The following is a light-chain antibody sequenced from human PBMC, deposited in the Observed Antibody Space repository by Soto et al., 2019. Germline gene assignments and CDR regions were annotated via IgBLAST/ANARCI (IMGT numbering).Light chain of an antibody. Sequence: EIVMTQSPATLSASPGERATLSCRASQSVSSNLAWYQQKPGQAPRLLIYAASTRATAIPARFSGSGSGTEFTLTITSLQSEDFAVYYCHQYNDWPPKFSFGQGTKLEIK. CDR2: AAS. CDR1: QSVSSN. J-gene: IGKJ2*01. CDR3: HQYNDWPPKFS. V-gene: IGKV3-15*01.